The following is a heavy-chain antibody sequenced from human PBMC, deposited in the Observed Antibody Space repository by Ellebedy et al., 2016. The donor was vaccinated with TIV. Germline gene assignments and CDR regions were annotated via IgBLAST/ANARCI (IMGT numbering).Heavy chain of an antibody. CDR2: ISYDGSNK. J-gene: IGHJ4*02. Sequence: GGSLRLXXAASGFTFSSYAMHWVRQAPGKGLEWVAVISYDGSNKYYADSVKGRFTISRDNSKNTPYLQMNSLRAEDTAVYYCARGDVVVVITPDYWGQGTLVTVSS. CDR3: ARGDVVVVITPDY. CDR1: GFTFSSYA. D-gene: IGHD3-22*01. V-gene: IGHV3-30-3*01.